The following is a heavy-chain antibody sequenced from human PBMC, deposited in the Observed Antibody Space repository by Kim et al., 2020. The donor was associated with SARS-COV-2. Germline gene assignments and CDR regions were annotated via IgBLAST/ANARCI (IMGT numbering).Heavy chain of an antibody. D-gene: IGHD2-21*02. Sequence: SGPTLVNPTQTLTLTCTFSGFSLSTSGVGVGWIRQPPGKALEWLALIYWDDDKRYSPSLKSRLTITKDTSKNQVVLTMTNMDPVDTATYYCAHSDCGGDCYCLEYWGQGTLVTVSS. J-gene: IGHJ4*02. CDR2: IYWDDDK. CDR1: GFSLSTSGVG. V-gene: IGHV2-5*02. CDR3: AHSDCGGDCYCLEY.